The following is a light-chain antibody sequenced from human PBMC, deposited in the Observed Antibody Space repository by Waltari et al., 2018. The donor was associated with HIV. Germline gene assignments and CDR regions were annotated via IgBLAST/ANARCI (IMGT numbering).Light chain of an antibody. Sequence: QSVLTQQPPSVSAAPGQNVTMSFSGGNSHFAHDFVCWYQLRPGMAPRLLLYDINKRPLGIPERFSASKSGTSATLGITGLQTGDEGDYYCGTWDARLSAGVFGSGTKVF. V-gene: IGLV1-51*01. J-gene: IGLJ1*01. CDR2: DIN. CDR1: NSHFAHDF. CDR3: GTWDARLSAGVFGSGTKV.